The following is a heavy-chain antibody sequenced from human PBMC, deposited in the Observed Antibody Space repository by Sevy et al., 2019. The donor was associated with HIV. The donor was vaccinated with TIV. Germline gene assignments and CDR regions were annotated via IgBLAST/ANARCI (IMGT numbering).Heavy chain of an antibody. J-gene: IGHJ3*02. V-gene: IGHV3-30*18. CDR3: AKESGSYYDFWSGHDAFDI. CDR2: ISYAGSSK. CDR1: GFNFSSYG. D-gene: IGHD3-3*01. Sequence: GGSLRLSCAASGFNFSSYGMRWVRQAPGKGLEWVAVISYAGSSKYYADSMKGRFTISRDNSKNTLYLQINSLRAEDRAVYYCAKESGSYYDFWSGHDAFDIWGQGTMVTVSS.